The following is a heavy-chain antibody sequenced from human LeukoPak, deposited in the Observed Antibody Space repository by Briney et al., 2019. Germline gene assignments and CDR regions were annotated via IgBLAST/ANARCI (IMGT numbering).Heavy chain of an antibody. CDR2: IIPIFGTA. V-gene: IGHV1-69*05. CDR1: GGTFSSYA. CDR3: ARSQLLRSPGHFDY. Sequence: SVKVSCKASGGTFSSYAISWVRQAPGQGLEWMGGIIPIFGTANYAQKFQGRVTITTDESTSTAYMELSSLRSEDTAVYYCARSQLLRSPGHFDYWGQGTLVTVSS. D-gene: IGHD5-12*01. J-gene: IGHJ4*02.